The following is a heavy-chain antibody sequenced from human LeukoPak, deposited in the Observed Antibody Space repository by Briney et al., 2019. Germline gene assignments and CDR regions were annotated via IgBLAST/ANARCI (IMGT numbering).Heavy chain of an antibody. Sequence: PGGSLRLSRAASGFTFSSYAMSWVRQAPGKGLEWVSSISGSGGSTYYADSVKGPFTISRDNSKNTLYLQMNSLRAEDTAVYYCAKRLWMAPPDYDYYDSSGYYYVGFDYWGQGTLVTVSS. CDR1: GFTFSSYA. CDR3: AKRLWMAPPDYDYYDSSGYYYVGFDY. CDR2: ISGSGGST. D-gene: IGHD3-22*01. V-gene: IGHV3-23*01. J-gene: IGHJ4*02.